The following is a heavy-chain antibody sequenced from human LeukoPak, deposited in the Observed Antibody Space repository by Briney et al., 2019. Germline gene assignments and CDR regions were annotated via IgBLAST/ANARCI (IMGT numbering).Heavy chain of an antibody. V-gene: IGHV3-53*01. Sequence: PGGSLRLSCAASGFTVSSNYMSWVRQAPGKGLEWVSVIYSGGSTYYADSVRGRFTISRDNSKNTLYLQMNSLRAEDTAVYYCARDGYSYGRPFDYWGQGTLVTVSS. CDR2: IYSGGST. J-gene: IGHJ4*02. CDR1: GFTVSSNY. CDR3: ARDGYSYGRPFDY. D-gene: IGHD5-18*01.